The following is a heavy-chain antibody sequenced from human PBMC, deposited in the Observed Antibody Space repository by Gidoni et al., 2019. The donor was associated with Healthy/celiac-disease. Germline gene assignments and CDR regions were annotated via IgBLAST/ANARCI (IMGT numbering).Heavy chain of an antibody. CDR2: ISSSGSTL. CDR1: GFTFSDYY. Sequence: QVQLVESGGGLVKPGGSLRLSCAASGFTFSDYYMSWIRQAPGKGLGWVSYISSSGSTLYYADSVKGRFTISRDNAKNSLYLQMNSLRAEDTAVYYCASTRRYYDSSGYEDDYWGQGTLVTVSS. J-gene: IGHJ4*02. D-gene: IGHD3-22*01. CDR3: ASTRRYYDSSGYEDDY. V-gene: IGHV3-11*01.